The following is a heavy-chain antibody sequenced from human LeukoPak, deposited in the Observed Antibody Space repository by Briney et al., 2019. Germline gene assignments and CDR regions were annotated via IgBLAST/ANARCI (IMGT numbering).Heavy chain of an antibody. Sequence: SETLSLTCAVYGGSFSGYYWSWIRQPPGKGLEWIGEINHSGSTNYNPSLKSRVTISVDTSKNQLSLKLSSVTAADTAVYYCARQGGGFWYFDLWGRGTLVTVSS. CDR3: ARQGGGFWYFDL. D-gene: IGHD6-25*01. V-gene: IGHV4-34*01. CDR2: INHSGST. CDR1: GGSFSGYY. J-gene: IGHJ2*01.